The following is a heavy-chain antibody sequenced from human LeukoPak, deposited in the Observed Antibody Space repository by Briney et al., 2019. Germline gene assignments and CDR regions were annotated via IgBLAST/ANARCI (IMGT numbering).Heavy chain of an antibody. J-gene: IGHJ5*02. Sequence: ASVKVSCKASGGTFTSYSISWVRQAPGQGLEWRGRIIPILGIANYAQKFQGRVTITADKSTSTAYMELSSQRSEDTAVYYCAGDQVTGTTFWFDPWGQGALVTVSS. D-gene: IGHD1-7*01. CDR2: IIPILGIA. V-gene: IGHV1-69*04. CDR1: GGTFTSYS. CDR3: AGDQVTGTTFWFDP.